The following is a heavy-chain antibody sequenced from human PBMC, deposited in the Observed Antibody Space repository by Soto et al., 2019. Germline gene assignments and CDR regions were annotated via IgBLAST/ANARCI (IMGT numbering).Heavy chain of an antibody. V-gene: IGHV3-33*01. CDR3: ARVNNGNGLDY. Sequence: QVQLAESGGGVVQPGRSLRLSCAASGFTFSKYGMHWVRQAPGKGLEWVAVIWHDGSKKYYVDSVKGRFTISRDSSKNTLDLQMDSLRAEDTEVYYCARVNNGNGLDYWGQGTLVTVSS. CDR2: IWHDGSKK. CDR1: GFTFSKYG. J-gene: IGHJ4*02. D-gene: IGHD2-8*01.